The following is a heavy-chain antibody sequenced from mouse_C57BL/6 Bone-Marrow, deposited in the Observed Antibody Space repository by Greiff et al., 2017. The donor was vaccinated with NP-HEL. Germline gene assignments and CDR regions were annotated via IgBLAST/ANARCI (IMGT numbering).Heavy chain of an antibody. CDR1: GFSLTSYG. Sequence: VKLVESGPGLVQPSQSLSITCTVSGFSLTSYGVHWVRQSPGKGLEWLGVIWSGGSTDYNAAFISRLSISKDKSKSQVFFKMNSLQSDDTAIYYCAGGIFLGDYWGQGTTLTVSS. D-gene: IGHD4-1*01. CDR3: AGGIFLGDY. V-gene: IGHV2-2*01. J-gene: IGHJ2*01. CDR2: IWSGGST.